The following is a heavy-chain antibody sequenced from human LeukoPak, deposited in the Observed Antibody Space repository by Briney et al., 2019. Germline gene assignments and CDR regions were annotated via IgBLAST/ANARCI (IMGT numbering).Heavy chain of an antibody. CDR2: ISHSGSP. CDR1: GGFIINGKW. CDR3: ARVSRWFGELSLDY. D-gene: IGHD3-10*01. V-gene: IGHV4-4*02. J-gene: IGHJ4*02. Sequence: SGTLSLTCGVSGGFIINGKWWSWVRQPPGKGLEWIGEISHSGSPNYNPSLKGRLTISVDTAKNQFSLKLSSVTAADTAVYYCARVSRWFGELSLDYWGQGTLVTVSS.